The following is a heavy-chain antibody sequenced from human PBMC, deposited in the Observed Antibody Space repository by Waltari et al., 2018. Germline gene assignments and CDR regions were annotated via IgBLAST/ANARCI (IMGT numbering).Heavy chain of an antibody. D-gene: IGHD3-22*01. J-gene: IGHJ4*02. Sequence: AQPGGSLRLSCAASGFNFISYAMSWVRQAPGKGLEWVSGISDSGVITKYADSVKGRFTVSRDNSKNTVFLQLNSLRAEDTAIYYCARHLYSIDYLELANWGQGTQVTVYS. CDR2: ISDSGVIT. CDR1: GFNFISYA. CDR3: ARHLYSIDYLELAN. V-gene: IGHV3-23*01.